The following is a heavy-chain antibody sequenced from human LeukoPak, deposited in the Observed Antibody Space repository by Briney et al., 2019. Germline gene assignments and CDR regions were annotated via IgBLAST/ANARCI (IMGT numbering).Heavy chain of an antibody. V-gene: IGHV1-8*01. CDR1: GYTFTSYD. Sequence: GASVKVSCKASGYTFTSYDINWVRQATGQGLEWMGWMNPNSGNTGYAQKFQGRVTMTRNTSISTAYMELSSLRSEDTAVYYCARGPRYSGYTISYYYYMDVWGKGTTVTISS. J-gene: IGHJ6*03. D-gene: IGHD5-12*01. CDR3: ARGPRYSGYTISYYYYMDV. CDR2: MNPNSGNT.